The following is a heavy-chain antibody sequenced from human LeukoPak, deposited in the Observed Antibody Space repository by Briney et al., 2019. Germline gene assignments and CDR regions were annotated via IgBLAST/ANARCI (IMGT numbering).Heavy chain of an antibody. Sequence: GGSLRLSCAASGFTFNDYGMHWVRQAPGKGLEWVAFIQYDGKNSYYADSVKGRFTISRDNFRNTLFLQMNSLTSDDTAVYYCVRDLVEVRYNYYYYMDVWGKGTTV. CDR2: IQYDGKNS. V-gene: IGHV3-30*02. CDR3: VRDLVEVRYNYYYYMDV. J-gene: IGHJ6*03. CDR1: GFTFNDYG. D-gene: IGHD1-14*01.